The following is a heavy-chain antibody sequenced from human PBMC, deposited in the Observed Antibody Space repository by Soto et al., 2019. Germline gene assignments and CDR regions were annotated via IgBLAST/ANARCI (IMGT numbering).Heavy chain of an antibody. D-gene: IGHD3-9*01. CDR1: GDSINSDKYY. J-gene: IGHJ4*02. V-gene: IGHV4-39*01. CDR2: IYYRGNT. CDR3: AKLEGLATISYYFDF. Sequence: SETLSLTCSVSGDSINSDKYYWGWIRQPPGKGLEWIGRIYYRGNTYYNPSLQTRVTIYLDKSKSQFPLRLNSVTAADSAVYFCAKLEGLATISYYFDFWGQGAQVTVAS.